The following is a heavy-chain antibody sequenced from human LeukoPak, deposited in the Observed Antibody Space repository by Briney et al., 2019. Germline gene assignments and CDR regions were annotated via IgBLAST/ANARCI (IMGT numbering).Heavy chain of an antibody. Sequence: GGSLRLSCAASRFTFRNYDMHWVRQAPGKGLEWVAVISYDGSTEDYADSAKGRFTIFRDDLKNTLYLQMSSLRDEDTAVYYCARDGLGLDYWGQGTLVTVSS. CDR1: RFTFRNYD. J-gene: IGHJ4*02. CDR2: ISYDGSTE. V-gene: IGHV3-30*03. D-gene: IGHD7-27*01. CDR3: ARDGLGLDY.